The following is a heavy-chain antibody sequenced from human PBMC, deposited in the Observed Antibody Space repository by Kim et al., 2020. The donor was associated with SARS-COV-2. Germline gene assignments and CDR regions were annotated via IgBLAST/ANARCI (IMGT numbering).Heavy chain of an antibody. CDR3: ARVRYSAEHSSGYFNDY. Sequence: GGSLRLSCAASGFTFSSYSMNWVRQAPGKGLEWVSSISSSSSYIYYADSVKGRFTISRDNAKNSLYLQMNSLRAEDTAVYYCARVRYSAEHSSGYFNDYWGHGALGSVSS. D-gene: IGHD3-22*01. CDR2: ISSSSSYI. CDR1: GFTFSSYS. V-gene: IGHV3-21*01. J-gene: IGHJ4*03.